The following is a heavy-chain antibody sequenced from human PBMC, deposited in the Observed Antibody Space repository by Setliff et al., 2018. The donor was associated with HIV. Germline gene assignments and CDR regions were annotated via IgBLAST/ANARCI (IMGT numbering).Heavy chain of an antibody. Sequence: ASETLSLTCTFSGVTSGDYYWTWIRQHPVKGLEWIGYIYSSGTKYYNPSLKSRLAISLDTSKNQFSLNLKSVTAADAAVYYCARGFCSGGFCHPNFYHYMDVWG. CDR1: GVTSGDYY. J-gene: IGHJ6*03. CDR2: IYSSGTK. D-gene: IGHD2-15*01. CDR3: ARGFCSGGFCHPNFYHYMDV. V-gene: IGHV4-31*02.